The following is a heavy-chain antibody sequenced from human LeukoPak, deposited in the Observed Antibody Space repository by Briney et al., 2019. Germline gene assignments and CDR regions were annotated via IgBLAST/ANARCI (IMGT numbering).Heavy chain of an antibody. CDR2: IYYSGST. Sequence: SETLSLTCTVSGGSISSYYWSWIRQPPGKGLEWIGYIYYSGSTNYNPSLKSRVTISVDTSKNQFSLKLSSVTAADTAVYYCARVGQWLVEGLDYWGQGTLVTVSS. CDR1: GGSISSYY. J-gene: IGHJ4*02. CDR3: ARVGQWLVEGLDY. V-gene: IGHV4-59*01. D-gene: IGHD6-19*01.